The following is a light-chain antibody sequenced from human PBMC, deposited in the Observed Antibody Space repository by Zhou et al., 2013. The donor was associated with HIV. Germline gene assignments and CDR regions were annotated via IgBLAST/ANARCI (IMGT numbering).Light chain of an antibody. Sequence: DIQMTQSPSTLSASIGDTVTITCRASQSVRNWLAWYQQKPGRAPDLLIYMASTLESGVPSRISGSGSGTEFTLTISSLQPEDSATYYCQQYDSYTWSFGQGTKVEIK. V-gene: IGKV1-5*03. CDR2: MAS. J-gene: IGKJ1*01. CDR3: QQYDSYTWS. CDR1: QSVRNW.